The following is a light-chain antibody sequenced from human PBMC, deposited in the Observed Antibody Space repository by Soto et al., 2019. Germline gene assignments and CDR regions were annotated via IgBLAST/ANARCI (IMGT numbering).Light chain of an antibody. CDR1: SGHSSYA. V-gene: IGLV4-69*01. Sequence: QPVLTQSPSASASLGASVKLTCTLSSGHSSYAIAWHQQQPEKGPRYLMKLNSDGNHRKGDGIPDRFSGSSSGAERYLTISGLQSEDEADYYCQTWGTGIRVVFGGGTQLTVL. J-gene: IGLJ2*01. CDR3: QTWGTGIRVV. CDR2: LNSDGNH.